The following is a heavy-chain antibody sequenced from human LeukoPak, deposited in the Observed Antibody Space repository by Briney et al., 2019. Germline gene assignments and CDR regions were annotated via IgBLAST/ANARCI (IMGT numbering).Heavy chain of an antibody. J-gene: IGHJ4*02. CDR3: ARGPMIGLSFDY. CDR1: GGSISSSSYY. D-gene: IGHD2-21*01. Sequence: SETLSLTCTVSGGSISSSSYYWSWLRQPLGQGLEWIGYIYYSGSTNYNPSLKSRVTISVDTSKNQFSLKLSSVTAADTAVYYCARGPMIGLSFDYWGQGTLVTVSS. V-gene: IGHV4-61*01. CDR2: IYYSGST.